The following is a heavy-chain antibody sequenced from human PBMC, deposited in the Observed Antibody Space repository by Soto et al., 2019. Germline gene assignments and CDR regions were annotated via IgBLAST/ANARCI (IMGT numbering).Heavy chain of an antibody. V-gene: IGHV1-46*01. CDR3: ATDLYCSGGSCYSDY. D-gene: IGHD2-15*01. CDR1: GYTFTSYY. CDR2: INPSGGST. J-gene: IGHJ4*02. Sequence: ASVKVSCKASGYTFTSYYMHWVRQAPGQGLEWMGIINPSGGSTSYAQKFQGRVTMTRDTSTSTVYMELSSLGSEDTAVYYCATDLYCSGGSCYSDYWGQGTLVTVSS.